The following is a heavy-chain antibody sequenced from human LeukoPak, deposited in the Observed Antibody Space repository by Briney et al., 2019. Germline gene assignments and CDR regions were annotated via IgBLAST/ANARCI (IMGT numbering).Heavy chain of an antibody. V-gene: IGHV3-21*01. CDR1: GFTFSSYS. CDR3: ARVSPMDPPPYGMDV. CDR2: ISSSSSYI. Sequence: PGGPLRLSCAASGFTFSSYSMNWVRQAPGKGLEWVSSISSSSSYIYYADSVKGRFTISRDNAKNSLYLQMNSLRAEDTAVYYCARVSPMDPPPYGMDVWGQGTTVTVSS. D-gene: IGHD3-10*01. J-gene: IGHJ6*02.